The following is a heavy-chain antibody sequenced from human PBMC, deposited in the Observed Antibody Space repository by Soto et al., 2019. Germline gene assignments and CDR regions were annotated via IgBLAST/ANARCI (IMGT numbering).Heavy chain of an antibody. CDR1: GITVSRNY. CDR3: ARDLGNWNDKGWFDS. D-gene: IGHD1-20*01. Sequence: EVQLVESGGGLVQPGGSLRLSCAVSGITVSRNYMSWVRQAPGKGLEWVSLIYSGGRTFYADSVKGRFSISRDNSKNTLYLQMNSLRAEDTAVYYCARDLGNWNDKGWFDSWGQGTLVTVSS. J-gene: IGHJ5*01. CDR2: IYSGGRT. V-gene: IGHV3-66*01.